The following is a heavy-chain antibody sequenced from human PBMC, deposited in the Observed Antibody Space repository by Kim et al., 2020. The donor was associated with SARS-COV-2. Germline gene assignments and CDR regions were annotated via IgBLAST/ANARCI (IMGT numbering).Heavy chain of an antibody. J-gene: IGHJ4*02. CDR1: GFTFSSYA. V-gene: IGHV3-23*01. D-gene: IGHD3-22*01. CDR3: AKGYYYDSSEPHFDY. CDR2: ISGSGGST. Sequence: GGSLRLSCAASGFTFSSYAMSWVRQAPGKGLEWVSAISGSGGSTYYADSVKGRFTISRDNSKNTLYLQMNSLRAEDTAVYYCAKGYYYDSSEPHFDYWGQGTLVTVSS.